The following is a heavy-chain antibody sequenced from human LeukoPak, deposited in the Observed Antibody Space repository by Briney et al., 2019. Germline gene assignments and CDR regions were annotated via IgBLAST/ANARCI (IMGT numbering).Heavy chain of an antibody. Sequence: SETLSLTCTVSGGSISSSSYYWGWIRQPPGKGLEWIGSIYYSGSTYYNPSLKSRVAISVDTSKNQFSLKLSSVTAADTAVYYCARVQSRLSWFDPWGQGTLVTVSS. V-gene: IGHV4-39*07. CDR3: ARVQSRLSWFDP. J-gene: IGHJ5*02. CDR1: GGSISSSSYY. CDR2: IYYSGST.